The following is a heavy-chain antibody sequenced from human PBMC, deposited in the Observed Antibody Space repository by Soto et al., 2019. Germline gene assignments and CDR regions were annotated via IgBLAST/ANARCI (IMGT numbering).Heavy chain of an antibody. Sequence: GWSLRLSWSASVFTLKSWALRWCRPPAGKVLEWDSGISGGGAKIYYADSVKGRLTISRDNSKNTVSLQMNSLRVEDTALYYCAKCDCGGDWGVYHYDHWGQGSQVAVSS. CDR2: ISGGGAKI. V-gene: IGHV3-23*01. D-gene: IGHD2-21*02. J-gene: IGHJ5*02. CDR1: VFTLKSWA. CDR3: AKCDCGGDWGVYHYDH.